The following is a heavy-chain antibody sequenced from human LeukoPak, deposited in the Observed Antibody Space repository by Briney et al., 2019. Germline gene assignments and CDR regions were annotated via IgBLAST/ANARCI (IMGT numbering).Heavy chain of an antibody. CDR1: GGSISSSSYY. CDR3: ASEEGCCSSTSCYNWFDP. CDR2: IYYSGST. V-gene: IGHV4-39*07. J-gene: IGHJ5*02. Sequence: SETLSLTCTVSGGSISSSSYYWGWIRQPPGKGLEWIGSIYYSGSTYYNPSLKSRVTISVDTSKNQFSLKLSSVTAPDTAVYYCASEEGCCSSTSCYNWFDPWGQGTLVTVSS. D-gene: IGHD2-2*01.